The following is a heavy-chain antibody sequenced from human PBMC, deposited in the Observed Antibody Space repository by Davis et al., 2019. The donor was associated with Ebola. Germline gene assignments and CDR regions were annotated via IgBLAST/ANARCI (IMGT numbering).Heavy chain of an antibody. CDR2: IRSKANSYAT. CDR3: TRHAGTTKFDY. V-gene: IGHV3-73*01. Sequence: GESLKISCAASGFTFSGSAMHWVRQASGKGLEWVGRIRSKANSYATAYAASVKGRFTISRDDSKNTAYLQMNSLKTEDTAVYYCTRHAGTTKFDYRGQGTLVTVSS. J-gene: IGHJ4*02. D-gene: IGHD1-1*01. CDR1: GFTFSGSA.